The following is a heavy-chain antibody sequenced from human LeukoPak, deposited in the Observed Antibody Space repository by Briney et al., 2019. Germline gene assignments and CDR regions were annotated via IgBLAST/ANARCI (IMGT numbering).Heavy chain of an antibody. CDR1: GGSISSSSYY. CDR3: ARHEDTAMRPADY. CDR2: IYYSGST. J-gene: IGHJ4*02. V-gene: IGHV4-39*01. D-gene: IGHD5-18*01. Sequence: SETLSLTCTVSGGSISSSSYYWGWLRQPPGKGLEWIGSIYYSGSTYYNPSLKSRVTISVDTSKNQFSLKRSSVAAADTAVYYCARHEDTAMRPADYWGQGTLVTVPS.